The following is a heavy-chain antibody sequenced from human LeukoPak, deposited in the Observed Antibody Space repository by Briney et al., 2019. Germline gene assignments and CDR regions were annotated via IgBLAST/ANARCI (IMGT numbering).Heavy chain of an antibody. V-gene: IGHV3-48*01. CDR3: ARVFRYWYFDL. J-gene: IGHJ2*01. CDR1: GFTFSTYS. Sequence: GGSLRLSCAGSGFTFSTYSMNWVRQAPGKGLEWASFISSSGSTIYYADSVKGRFTISRDTAKNSLYLQMNSLRAEDTAVYYCARVFRYWYFDLWGRGTLVTVSS. CDR2: ISSSGSTI.